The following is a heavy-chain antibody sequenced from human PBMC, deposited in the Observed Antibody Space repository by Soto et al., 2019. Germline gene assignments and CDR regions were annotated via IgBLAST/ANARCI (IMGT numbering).Heavy chain of an antibody. J-gene: IGHJ3*02. D-gene: IGHD3-22*01. CDR1: GFTVSSNY. V-gene: IGHV3-53*01. CDR2: IYSGGST. Sequence: GGSLRLSCAASGFTVSSNYMSWVRQAPGKGLEWVSVIYSGGSTYYADAVKGRFTISRDNSKNTLYLQMNSLRAEDTAVYYCARGPLQYYYDSSGHYVAFDMWGKGKRVTV. CDR3: ARGPLQYYYDSSGHYVAFDM.